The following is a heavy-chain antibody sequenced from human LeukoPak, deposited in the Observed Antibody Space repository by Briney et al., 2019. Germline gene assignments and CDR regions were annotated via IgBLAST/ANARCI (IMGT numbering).Heavy chain of an antibody. CDR1: GFTFSGYA. D-gene: IGHD2-15*01. J-gene: IGHJ4*02. CDR3: ARGGRYCSGGSCYWTEDY. Sequence: GGSLRLSCAASGFTFSGYAMSWVRQAPGKGLEWVSAVSNSDGTTYYADSVKGRFTISRDNSKNTLYLQMNSLRAEDTAVYYCARGGRYCSGGSCYWTEDYWGQGTLVTVSS. CDR2: VSNSDGTT. V-gene: IGHV3-23*01.